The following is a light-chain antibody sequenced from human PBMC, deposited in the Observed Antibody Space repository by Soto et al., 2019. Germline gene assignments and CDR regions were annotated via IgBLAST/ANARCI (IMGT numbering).Light chain of an antibody. CDR3: QQSYSTPPWK. J-gene: IGKJ1*01. Sequence: DIQMTQSPSSLSASVGDRVTITCRASQRIVTYLNWYLQKPGKAPKLLIYAASNLQSGVPSRFSGSGSGTDFTLTISSLQPEDFATYFCQQSYSTPPWKFGQGTKVDIK. CDR1: QRIVTY. V-gene: IGKV1-39*01. CDR2: AAS.